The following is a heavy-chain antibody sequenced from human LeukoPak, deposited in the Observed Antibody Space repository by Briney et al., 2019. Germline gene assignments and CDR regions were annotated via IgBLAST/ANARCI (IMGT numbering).Heavy chain of an antibody. V-gene: IGHV3-7*01. CDR3: MRWSHDSGYYYMDV. Sequence: GGSLRLSCAASGFIFSHHWMGWVRQGPGEGLEGVANIKQDGGERYYVDSVKGRFTSSRDNAKNSLYLEMNSLRAEDTAVYYCMRWSHDSGYYYMDVWGKGTTVTVSS. D-gene: IGHD3-3*01. CDR1: GFIFSHHW. CDR2: IKQDGGER. J-gene: IGHJ6*03.